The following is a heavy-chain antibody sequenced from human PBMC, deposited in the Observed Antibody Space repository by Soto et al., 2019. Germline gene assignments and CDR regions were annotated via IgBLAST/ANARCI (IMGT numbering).Heavy chain of an antibody. CDR3: AGQPTAGSFYDLGSYYYYYGMDV. CDR2: ISYSGST. D-gene: IGHD3-16*01. Sequence: SETLSLTCTVSGGSISSGNYYWSWIRQPPGKGLEWIGFISYSGSTYYSLSLKSRVTISVDTSKNQFSQNMSFVTAADSAVYYCAGQPTAGSFYDLGSYYYYYGMDVWGQGTTVT. V-gene: IGHV4-30-4*01. CDR1: GGSISSGNYY. J-gene: IGHJ6*02.